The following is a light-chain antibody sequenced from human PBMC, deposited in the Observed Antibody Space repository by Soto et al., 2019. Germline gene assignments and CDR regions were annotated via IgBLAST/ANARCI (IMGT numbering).Light chain of an antibody. CDR3: QQRSNWWT. Sequence: EIVLKQSPAAQSVSPGERATLSCRASQSVSSNLAWYQQKPGQAPRLLIYDASNRATGIPARFSGSGSGTDVTVTICSQEPEDFAVYYWQQRSNWWTCGQGTKVDIK. CDR1: QSVSSN. J-gene: IGKJ1*01. V-gene: IGKV3D-11*03. CDR2: DAS.